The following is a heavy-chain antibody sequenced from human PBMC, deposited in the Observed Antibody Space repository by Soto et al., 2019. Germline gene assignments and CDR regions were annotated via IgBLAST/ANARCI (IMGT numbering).Heavy chain of an antibody. J-gene: IGHJ4*02. CDR3: AREGGHNYNEYYFDY. Sequence: LRLSCAASGFTFSYYALHWVRRAPGKGLEWVSSISGIRDYIRYADSVKGRFTISRDNAKTSLYLQMNSLTAEDTAVYYCAREGGHNYNEYYFDYWGQGTLVTVSS. CDR1: GFTFSYYA. D-gene: IGHD3-22*01. V-gene: IGHV3-21*06. CDR2: ISGIRDYI.